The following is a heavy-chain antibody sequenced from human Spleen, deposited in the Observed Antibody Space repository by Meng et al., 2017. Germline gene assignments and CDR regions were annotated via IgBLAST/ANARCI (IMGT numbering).Heavy chain of an antibody. CDR1: GYSITGSYN. Sequence: SETLSLTCAVSGYSITGSYNWGWIRQSPGKGLEWIGSIYQSGSTYYNPSLKSRVTMSADTSKNQFSLKLTSVTAADTAVYYCARDQPYTAMVVDYWGQGTLVTVSS. D-gene: IGHD5-18*01. V-gene: IGHV4-38-2*02. CDR2: IYQSGST. CDR3: ARDQPYTAMVVDY. J-gene: IGHJ4*02.